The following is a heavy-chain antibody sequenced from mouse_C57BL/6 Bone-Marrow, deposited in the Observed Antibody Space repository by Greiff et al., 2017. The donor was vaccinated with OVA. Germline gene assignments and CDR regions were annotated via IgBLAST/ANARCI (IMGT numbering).Heavy chain of an antibody. Sequence: EVQGVESGAELVKPGASVKLSCTASGFNIKDYYMHWVKQRTEQGLEWIGRIDPEDGETKYAPKFQGKATITADTSSNTAYLQLSSLTSEDTAVYYCARNSPPYYYGSSYEAMDYWGQGTSVTVSS. CDR3: ARNSPPYYYGSSYEAMDY. CDR2: IDPEDGET. D-gene: IGHD1-1*01. V-gene: IGHV14-2*01. CDR1: GFNIKDYY. J-gene: IGHJ4*01.